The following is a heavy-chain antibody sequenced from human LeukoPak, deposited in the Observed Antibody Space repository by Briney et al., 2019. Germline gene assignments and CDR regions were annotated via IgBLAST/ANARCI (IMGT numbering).Heavy chain of an antibody. Sequence: RASVKVSCKASGYTFTSYYMHWVRQAPGQGLEWMGIINPSGGSTSYAQKFQGRVTMTRDTSTSTVYMELSSLRSEDTAVYYCARRYGSGSYSAFLDYWGQGTLVTVSS. V-gene: IGHV1-46*01. CDR2: INPSGGST. D-gene: IGHD3-10*01. CDR3: ARRYGSGSYSAFLDY. CDR1: GYTFTSYY. J-gene: IGHJ4*02.